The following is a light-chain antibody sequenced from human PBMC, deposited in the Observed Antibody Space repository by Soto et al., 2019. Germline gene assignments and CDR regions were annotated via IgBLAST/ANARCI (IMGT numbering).Light chain of an antibody. CDR2: DAS. J-gene: IGKJ5*01. Sequence: DIPVTQSPPTLSASVGDRVTITCRASQTISTWMAWYQQKPGKAPKLLVYDASTLQSGVASRFSGSGSGTDFTLTISCLQSEDFATYYCQQYYSYPLTFGQGTRLEIK. CDR1: QTISTW. CDR3: QQYYSYPLT. V-gene: IGKV1-5*01.